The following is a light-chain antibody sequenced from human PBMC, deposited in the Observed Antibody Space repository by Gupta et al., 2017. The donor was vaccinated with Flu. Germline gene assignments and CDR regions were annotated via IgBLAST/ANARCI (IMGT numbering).Light chain of an antibody. Sequence: ISVRSSQGLVYSDGNTYLHWFQQRPGQSPRRLIYQVSYRDSGVPDRFSGSGSGTGFTLKISRVEAEDVGIYFCMQGAHWPWAFGQGTTVEIK. CDR2: QVS. V-gene: IGKV2-30*01. CDR3: MQGAHWPWA. CDR1: QGLVYSDGNTY. J-gene: IGKJ1*01.